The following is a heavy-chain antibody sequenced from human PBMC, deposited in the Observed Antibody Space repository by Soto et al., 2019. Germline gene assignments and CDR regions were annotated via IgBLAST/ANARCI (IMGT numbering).Heavy chain of an antibody. J-gene: IGHJ4*02. CDR2: ITGSGDTI. CDR1: GFTFSRYA. V-gene: IGHV3-23*01. CDR3: ENKRGSACVVGTWFYFDD. D-gene: IGHD3-16*01. Sequence: EVQLLESGGGLVQPGGSLRLSCAASGFTFSRYAMNWVRQAPGKGLEWVSTITGSGDTIYYADSVKVRFTITRDTSKNRVTLKLNSLRADDTAVYYGENKRGSACVVGTWFYFDDWGQGTLVTVSS.